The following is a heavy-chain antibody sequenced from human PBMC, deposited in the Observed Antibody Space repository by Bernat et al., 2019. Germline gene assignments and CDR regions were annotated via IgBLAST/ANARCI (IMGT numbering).Heavy chain of an antibody. CDR2: IWYDGSNK. CDR1: GFTFSSYG. J-gene: IGHJ3*02. Sequence: QVQLVESGGGVVQPGRSLRLSCAASGFTFSSYGMHWVRQAPGKGLEWVAVIWYDGSNKYYADSVKGRFTISRDNSKNTLYLQMNSLRAEDTAVYYCARDGGDDYGDYVPRGDAFDIWGQGTMVTVSS. CDR3: ARDGGDDYGDYVPRGDAFDI. D-gene: IGHD4-17*01. V-gene: IGHV3-33*01.